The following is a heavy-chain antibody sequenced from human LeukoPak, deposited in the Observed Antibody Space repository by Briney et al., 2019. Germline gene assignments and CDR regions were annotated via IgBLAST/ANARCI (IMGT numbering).Heavy chain of an antibody. CDR1: GFTFSDYD. V-gene: IGHV3-11*04. CDR2: IDTGGSTI. CDR3: ARTAYHFWSRYSRHYFHMDV. D-gene: IGHD3-3*01. J-gene: IGHJ6*03. Sequence: GGSLRLSCAASGFTFSDYDMIWIRQAPGKGLEWVSYIDTGGSTIYYADSVKDRFTISRDNAQKSLYLQMSSLRAEDTAVYYCARTAYHFWSRYSRHYFHMDVWGKGTTVTVSS.